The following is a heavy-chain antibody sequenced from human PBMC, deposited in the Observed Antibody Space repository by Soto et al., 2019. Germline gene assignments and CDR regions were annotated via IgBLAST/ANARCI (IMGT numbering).Heavy chain of an antibody. CDR3: ARTNYYDSSGYRGTYYYGMDV. J-gene: IGHJ6*02. Sequence: ASVKVSCKASGDSFTGYYMHCVRQAPRQGLEWMGWINPNSGGTNYAQKFQGWVTMTRDTSISTAYMELSRLRSDDTAVYYCARTNYYDSSGYRGTYYYGMDVWGQGTTVTVS. CDR2: INPNSGGT. V-gene: IGHV1-2*04. D-gene: IGHD3-22*01. CDR1: GDSFTGYY.